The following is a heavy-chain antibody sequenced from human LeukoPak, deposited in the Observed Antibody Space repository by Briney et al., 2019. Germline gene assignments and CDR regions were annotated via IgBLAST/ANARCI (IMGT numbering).Heavy chain of an antibody. Sequence: GGSLRLSCAASGFTFRSYSMSWVRQAPGKGLEWVSYISSSSSTIYYADSVEGRFTISRDNAKNSLYLQMNSLRAEDTAVYYCARGNWNDAIDYWGQGTLVTVSS. D-gene: IGHD1-1*01. J-gene: IGHJ4*02. CDR3: ARGNWNDAIDY. V-gene: IGHV3-48*01. CDR2: ISSSSSTI. CDR1: GFTFRSYS.